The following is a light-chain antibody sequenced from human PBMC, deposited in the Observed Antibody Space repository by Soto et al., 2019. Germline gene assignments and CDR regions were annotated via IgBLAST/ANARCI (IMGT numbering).Light chain of an antibody. CDR2: EVS. CDR3: GTWDSRLSVGV. J-gene: IGLJ2*01. V-gene: IGLV2-8*01. CDR1: SSDVGGYNY. Sequence: QSVLTQPPSASGSPGQSVTISCTGTSSDVGGYNYVSWYQQHPGKAPKLMIYEVSKRPSGVPDRFSGSKSGTSATLGITGLQTGDEADYYCGTWDSRLSVGVFGGGTKVTVL.